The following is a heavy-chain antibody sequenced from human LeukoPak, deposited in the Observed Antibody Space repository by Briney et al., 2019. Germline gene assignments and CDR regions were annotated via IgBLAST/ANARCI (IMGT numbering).Heavy chain of an antibody. D-gene: IGHD2-2*01. Sequence: GGSLRLSCAASGFTFSSYSMNWVRQAPGKGLEWVSSISSSSSYIYYADSVKGRFTISRDNAKNSLYLQMNSLRAEDTAVYYCTRGYSFNCRSTSCAGAYDIWGQGTTVTVSS. V-gene: IGHV3-21*01. CDR3: TRGYSFNCRSTSCAGAYDI. J-gene: IGHJ3*02. CDR2: ISSSSSYI. CDR1: GFTFSSYS.